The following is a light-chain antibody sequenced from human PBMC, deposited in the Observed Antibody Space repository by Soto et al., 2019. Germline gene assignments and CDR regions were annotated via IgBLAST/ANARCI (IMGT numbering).Light chain of an antibody. CDR2: EGS. J-gene: IGLJ1*01. V-gene: IGLV2-23*03. CDR1: SSDVGSYNL. Sequence: QPALTQPASVCGSPGESITISSTGTSSDVGSYNLVSWYQQHPGKAPKLMIYEGSKRPSGVSNRFSGSKSGNTASLTISGLQAEDEADYYCCSYAGSSTFSYVFGTGTKVTVL. CDR3: CSYAGSSTFSYV.